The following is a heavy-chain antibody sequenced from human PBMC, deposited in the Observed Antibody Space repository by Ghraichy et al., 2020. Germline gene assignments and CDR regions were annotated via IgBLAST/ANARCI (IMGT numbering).Heavy chain of an antibody. CDR1: GYTFTGYY. Sequence: ASVKVSCKASGYTFTGYYMHWVRQAPGQGLEWMGRINPNSGGTNYAQKFQGRVTMTRDTSISTAYMELSRLRSDDTAVYYCARAITQHDFWSGLSFDAFDIWGQGTMVTVSS. CDR2: INPNSGGT. CDR3: ARAITQHDFWSGLSFDAFDI. D-gene: IGHD3-3*01. J-gene: IGHJ3*02. V-gene: IGHV1-2*06.